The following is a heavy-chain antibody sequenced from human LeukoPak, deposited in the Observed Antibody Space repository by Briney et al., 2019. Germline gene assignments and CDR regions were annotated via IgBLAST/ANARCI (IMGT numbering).Heavy chain of an antibody. CDR1: GFTFSSYG. D-gene: IGHD3-3*01. V-gene: IGHV3-30*18. CDR2: TSYDGSNK. CDR3: AKDLSIFGVVMGSAFDI. J-gene: IGHJ3*02. Sequence: PGRSLRLSCAASGFTFSSYGMHWVRQAPGKGLEWVAVTSYDGSNKYYADSVKGRFTISRDNSKNTLYLQMNSLRAEDTAVYYCAKDLSIFGVVMGSAFDIWGQGTMVTVSS.